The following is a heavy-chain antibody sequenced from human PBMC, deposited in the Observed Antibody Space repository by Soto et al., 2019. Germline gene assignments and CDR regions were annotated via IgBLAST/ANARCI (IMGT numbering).Heavy chain of an antibody. CDR1: GGSITNYL. D-gene: IGHD3-10*01. CDR3: PRVYGSGSLNNWFDP. CDR2: IYYSGTT. J-gene: IGHJ5*02. V-gene: IGHV4-59*01. Sequence: PSETLSLTCTVSGGSITNYLWSWIRQSPGKGLEWIGYIYYSGTTNYNPSLMSRVTISVDTSKNHFSLKLTSVTSADTAVYYCPRVYGSGSLNNWFDPWGRGTLVTVS.